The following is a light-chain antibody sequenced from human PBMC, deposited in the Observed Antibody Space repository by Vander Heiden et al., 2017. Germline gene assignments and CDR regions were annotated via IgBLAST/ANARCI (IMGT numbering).Light chain of an antibody. V-gene: IGKV1-39*01. Sequence: DLQPSQAPSFLPASVGDRVTITCRASQSISSYLKWYQQKPGKAPKLLIYAASSLQSGVPSRFSGSGSGTDFTLTISSLQPEDFATYYCQQSYSTLRTFGQGTKVEIK. CDR3: QQSYSTLRT. J-gene: IGKJ1*01. CDR2: AAS. CDR1: QSISSY.